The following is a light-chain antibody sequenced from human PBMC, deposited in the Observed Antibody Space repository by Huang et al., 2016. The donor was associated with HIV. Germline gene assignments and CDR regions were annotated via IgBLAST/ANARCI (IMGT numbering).Light chain of an antibody. V-gene: IGKV3-20*01. Sequence: EIVLTHSPGTLSLSPGERATLSCRASQSVSSNYLAWYQQKPGQAPRLLSYGASSRATGIPDRFSGSGSGTDFTLTSSRLEPEDFAVFYCQQYGRSPGTFGQGTKVEIK. CDR3: QQYGRSPGT. CDR2: GAS. CDR1: QSVSSNY. J-gene: IGKJ1*01.